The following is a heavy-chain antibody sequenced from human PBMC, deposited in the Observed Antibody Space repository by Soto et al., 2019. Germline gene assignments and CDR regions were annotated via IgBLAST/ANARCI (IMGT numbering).Heavy chain of an antibody. V-gene: IGHV1-3*01. D-gene: IGHD3-22*01. CDR3: ARDLSYYYDSSGSLEDY. Sequence: QVQLVQSGAEVKKPGASVKVSCKASGYTFTSYAMHWVRQAPGQRLEWMGWINAGNGNTKYSQKFQGRVTITRDTSASTAYMELSRLRSEDTAVYYCARDLSYYYDSSGSLEDYWGQGTLVTVSS. CDR1: GYTFTSYA. J-gene: IGHJ4*02. CDR2: INAGNGNT.